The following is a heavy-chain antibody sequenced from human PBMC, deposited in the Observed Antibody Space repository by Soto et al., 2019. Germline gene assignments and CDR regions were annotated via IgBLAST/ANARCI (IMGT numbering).Heavy chain of an antibody. D-gene: IGHD1-26*01. Sequence: GSLRLSCAASGFIFYNFGMILVRQAPGKGLEWISSISGSGFKKYYADSVKGRFTISRDNSKSTVYLELNNLSAEDTAVYHCAKNQGVELVPLATVDWFDPWGQGSVVTVSS. V-gene: IGHV3-23*01. CDR1: GFIFYNFG. J-gene: IGHJ5*02. CDR2: ISGSGFKK. CDR3: AKNQGVELVPLATVDWFDP.